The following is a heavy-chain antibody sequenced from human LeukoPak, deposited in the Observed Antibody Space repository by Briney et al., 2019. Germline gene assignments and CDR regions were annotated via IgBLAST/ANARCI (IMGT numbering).Heavy chain of an antibody. J-gene: IGHJ6*03. CDR3: ARHGAEGSSSWYVRYYYYMDV. CDR2: IYPGDSDT. CDR1: GYSFTSYW. V-gene: IGHV5-51*01. Sequence: KAGESLKISCKGSGYSFTSYWIGWVRQMPGKGLEWMGIIYPGDSDTRYSPSFQGQVTISADKSNSTAYLQWSSLKASDTAMYYCARHGAEGSSSWYVRYYYYMDVWGKGTTVTVSS. D-gene: IGHD6-13*01.